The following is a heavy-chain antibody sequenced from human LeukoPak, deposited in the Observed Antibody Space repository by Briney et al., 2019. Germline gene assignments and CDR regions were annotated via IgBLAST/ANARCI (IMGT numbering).Heavy chain of an antibody. V-gene: IGHV4-39*01. J-gene: IGHJ4*02. D-gene: IGHD3-10*01. Sequence: SETLSLTCTVSGGSISSSSYYWGWIRQPPGKGLEWIGSIYYSGSTYYNPSLKSRVTISVDTSKNQFSLKLSSVTAADTAVYYCARGAPYGSGSYYRAFDYWGQGTLVTVSS. CDR3: ARGAPYGSGSYYRAFDY. CDR1: GGSISSSSYY. CDR2: IYYSGST.